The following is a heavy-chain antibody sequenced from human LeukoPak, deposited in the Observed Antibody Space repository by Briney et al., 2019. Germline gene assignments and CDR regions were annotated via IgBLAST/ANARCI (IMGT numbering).Heavy chain of an antibody. CDR3: AREGRPSPYYYDSSGIGNWFDP. J-gene: IGHJ5*02. CDR1: GGTFSSYA. D-gene: IGHD3-22*01. CDR2: IIPIFGTA. Sequence: GASVKVSCKASGGTFSSYAISWVRQAPGQGLEWMGGIIPIFGTANYAQKFQGRVTITTDESTSTAYMELSSLRSEDTAVYYCAREGRPSPYYYDSSGIGNWFDPWGQGTLVTVSS. V-gene: IGHV1-69*05.